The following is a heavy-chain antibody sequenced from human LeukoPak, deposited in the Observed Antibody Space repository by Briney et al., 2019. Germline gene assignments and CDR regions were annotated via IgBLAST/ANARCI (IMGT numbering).Heavy chain of an antibody. CDR3: AGHVAAARSFDY. Sequence: SETLSLTCTVSGGSISSYYWSWIRQPPGKGLEWIGYIYYSGSANYNPSLKSRVTISVDTSKNQFSLKLSSVTAADTAVYYCAGHVAAARSFDYWGQGTLVTVSS. J-gene: IGHJ4*02. CDR1: GGSISSYY. V-gene: IGHV4-59*08. CDR2: IYYSGSA. D-gene: IGHD6-6*01.